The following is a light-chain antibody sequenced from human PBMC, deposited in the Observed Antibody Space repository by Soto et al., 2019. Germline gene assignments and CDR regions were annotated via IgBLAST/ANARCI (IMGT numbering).Light chain of an antibody. CDR3: QQRTNWPLT. CDR1: QTISNY. V-gene: IGKV3-11*01. Sequence: EIVLTQSPATLSLFPGERATLFCRASQTISNYLAWYQQKPGQAPRLLIYDVSNRAAGIPARFSGSGSGTDFILTISSLEPEDLAVYYCQQRTNWPLTFGGGTKVEIK. CDR2: DVS. J-gene: IGKJ4*01.